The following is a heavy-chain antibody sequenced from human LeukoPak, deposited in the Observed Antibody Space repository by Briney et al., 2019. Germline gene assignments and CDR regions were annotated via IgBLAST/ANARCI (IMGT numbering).Heavy chain of an antibody. Sequence: KTSETLSLTCAVSGGSISSNSYYWGWIRQPPGKGLEWIGSIYYSGSTYYNPSLKSRVAISVDKSKNQFSLKLSSVTAADTAVYYCARDRRITMVRGVIRAFDIWGQGTMVTVSS. V-gene: IGHV4-39*07. D-gene: IGHD3-10*01. CDR1: GGSISSNSYY. CDR3: ARDRRITMVRGVIRAFDI. J-gene: IGHJ3*02. CDR2: IYYSGST.